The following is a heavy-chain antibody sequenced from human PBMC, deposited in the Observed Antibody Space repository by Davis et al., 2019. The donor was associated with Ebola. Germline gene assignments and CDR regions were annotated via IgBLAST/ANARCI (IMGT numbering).Heavy chain of an antibody. V-gene: IGHV1-18*01. CDR1: GYTFTRYC. Sequence: AASVKVSCKASGYTFTRYCITWVRQAPGHGLEWMGWISAYNGNIKYAQKFQGRVTMTTDTSTSTAYMELRNLRSEDTAVYYCARDTGMVTGYYEDVWGQGTTVTVSS. D-gene: IGHD3-10*01. J-gene: IGHJ6*03. CDR2: ISAYNGNI. CDR3: ARDTGMVTGYYEDV.